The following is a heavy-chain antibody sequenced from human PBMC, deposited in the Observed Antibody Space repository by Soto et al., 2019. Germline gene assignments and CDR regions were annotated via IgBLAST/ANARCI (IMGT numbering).Heavy chain of an antibody. CDR1: GGSISSSSYY. V-gene: IGHV4-39*01. D-gene: IGHD5-18*01. CDR2: IYYSGST. Sequence: SETLSLTCTVSGGSISSSSYYWGWIRQPPGKGLEWIGSIYYSGSTYYNPSLKSRVTISVDTSKNQFSLKLSSVTAADTAVYYCARLPSGYSYDNEGDYWGQGTLVTVSS. J-gene: IGHJ4*02. CDR3: ARLPSGYSYDNEGDY.